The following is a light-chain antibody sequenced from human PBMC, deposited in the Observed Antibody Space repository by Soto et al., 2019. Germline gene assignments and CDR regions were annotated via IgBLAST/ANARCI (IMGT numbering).Light chain of an antibody. V-gene: IGKV3-11*01. CDR2: HAS. CDR3: QQRSNWPLT. J-gene: IGKJ4*01. CDR1: QSLSSY. Sequence: EIVLTQSPATLSLSPGERATLSCRASQSLSSYLAWYQQKPGQAPRLLIYHASNRATGIPARFSGSGSGTDFTLTINSLEPEDFAVYYCQQRSNWPLTFGLGTKLEIK.